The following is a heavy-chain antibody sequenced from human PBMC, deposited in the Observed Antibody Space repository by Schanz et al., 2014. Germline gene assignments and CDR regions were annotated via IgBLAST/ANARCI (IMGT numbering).Heavy chain of an antibody. CDR2: IISITGIT. Sequence: QVQLVQSGTEVKKPGASAKVSCQASGGTLQSYTFIWGRHAPGQGLEWMGRIISITGITNYAQKFQGRVTFTADNSSSAAFLEVNRLRSEHTTVYCCARTGYDPSLTHWGQGTLVTVSS. D-gene: IGHD5-12*01. CDR1: GGTLQSYT. CDR3: ARTGYDPSLTH. J-gene: IGHJ4*02. V-gene: IGHV1-69*02.